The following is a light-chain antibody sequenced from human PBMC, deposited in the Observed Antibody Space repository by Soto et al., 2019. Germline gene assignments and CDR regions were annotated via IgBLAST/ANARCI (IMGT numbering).Light chain of an antibody. CDR3: QLADSSGTPV. CDR2: KDS. J-gene: IGLJ2*01. CDR1: ALPKQY. Sequence: SSELTQPPSVSVSPGQTARITCSGAALPKQYVYWYQQKPGQAPVLVIYKDSERPSGIPERFSGSSSGTTVTLTISGVQAEDEADYYCQLADSSGTPVFGGGTKVTVL. V-gene: IGLV3-25*02.